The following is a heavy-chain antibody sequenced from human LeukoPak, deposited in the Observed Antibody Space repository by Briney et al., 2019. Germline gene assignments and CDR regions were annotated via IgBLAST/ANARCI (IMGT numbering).Heavy chain of an antibody. CDR1: GFTFSIYA. V-gene: IGHV3-30-3*01. D-gene: IGHD6-19*01. Sequence: GGSLRLSCAASGFTFSIYAMHWVRQAPGKGLEWVAVISYDGSNKYYADSVKGRFTISRDNSKNTLYLHMNSLRAEHTVVYYCARFLAVAGGPALGYFAYWGQGTLVTVSS. CDR2: ISYDGSNK. CDR3: ARFLAVAGGPALGYFAY. J-gene: IGHJ4*02.